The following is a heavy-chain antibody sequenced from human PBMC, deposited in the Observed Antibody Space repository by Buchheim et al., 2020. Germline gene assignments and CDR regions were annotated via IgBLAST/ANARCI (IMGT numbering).Heavy chain of an antibody. D-gene: IGHD2-21*01. CDR3: ARIPYYYYYGLDV. CDR2: IYHSGST. CDR1: GGSISSNYW. J-gene: IGHJ6*02. V-gene: IGHV4-4*02. Sequence: QVQLQESGPGLVKPSGTLSLTCDVSGGSISSNYWWSWVRQPPGMVLEWIGVIYHSGSTNYNPSLKSRVTISVDNSKNKLYLKLTSVTAADTAVYYCARIPYYYYYGLDVWGQGTT.